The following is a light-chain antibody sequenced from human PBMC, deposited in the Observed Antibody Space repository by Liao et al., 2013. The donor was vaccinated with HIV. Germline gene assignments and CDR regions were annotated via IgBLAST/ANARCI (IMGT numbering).Light chain of an antibody. CDR1: NIGSKS. CDR2: YDS. Sequence: SYELTQPPSVSVAPGKTARITCGGNNIGSKSVHWYQQRPGQAPVLVIYYDSDRPSGIPERFSGSNSGNTATLTISGTQTIDEADYYCQAWDSSTFVFGTGTKVTV. V-gene: IGLV3-21*01. CDR3: QAWDSSTFV. J-gene: IGLJ1*01.